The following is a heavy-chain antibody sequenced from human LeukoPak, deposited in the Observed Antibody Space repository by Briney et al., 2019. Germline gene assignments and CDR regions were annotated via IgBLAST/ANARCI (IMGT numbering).Heavy chain of an antibody. CDR3: ATVDEDSPMNFYH. V-gene: IGHV3-43*01. D-gene: IGHD5-18*01. J-gene: IGHJ4*02. Sequence: PWASLRLSCVASGFMFGDYTRRWVRQAQGKGLEGVGLINWDGGSTYYDASVKGRFTVSRDNSKNSLYLQMNSLRTEDTAFYYCATVDEDSPMNFYHWGQGTLVTVSS. CDR2: INWDGGST. CDR1: GFMFGDYT.